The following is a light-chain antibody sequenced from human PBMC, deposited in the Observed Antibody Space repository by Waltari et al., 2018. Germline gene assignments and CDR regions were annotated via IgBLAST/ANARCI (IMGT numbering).Light chain of an antibody. CDR1: QSIDNW. V-gene: IGKV1-5*03. Sequence: DIQMTQSPSTLFASVGDRVTITCRASQSIDNWLAWYQQKPGTVPKLLIYKASSLESGVPSRFSGSESGTEFTLTISSLQPDDFATYYCQQYNNYPMYTFGQGTKLEIK. CDR2: KAS. CDR3: QQYNNYPMYT. J-gene: IGKJ2*01.